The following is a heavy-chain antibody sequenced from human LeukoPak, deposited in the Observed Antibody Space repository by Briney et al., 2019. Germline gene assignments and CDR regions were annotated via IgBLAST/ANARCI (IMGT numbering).Heavy chain of an antibody. CDR1: RFTFSTYG. Sequence: PGGSLRLSCAASRFTFSTYGMSWVRQAPGKGLEWVSSITGGGGSTYYADSVKGRFTISRDNSKNTLYLQMNGLTAEDTAMYYCARDSYQDYYGRFDPWGQGTLVIVSS. CDR3: ARDSYQDYYGRFDP. V-gene: IGHV3-23*01. CDR2: ITGGGGST. D-gene: IGHD3-10*01. J-gene: IGHJ5*02.